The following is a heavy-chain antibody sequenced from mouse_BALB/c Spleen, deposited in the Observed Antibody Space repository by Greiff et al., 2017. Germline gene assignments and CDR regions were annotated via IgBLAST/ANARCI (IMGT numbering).Heavy chain of an antibody. D-gene: IGHD2-1*01. V-gene: IGHV5-17*02. J-gene: IGHJ3*01. Sequence: EVQLVESGGGLVQPGGSRKLSCAASGFTFSSFGMHWVRQAPEKGLEWVAYISSGSSTIYYADTVKGRFTISRDNPKNTLFLQMTSLRSEDTAMYYCARCGAGKEAYWGQGTLVTVSA. CDR1: GFTFSSFG. CDR2: ISSGSSTI. CDR3: ARCGAGKEAY.